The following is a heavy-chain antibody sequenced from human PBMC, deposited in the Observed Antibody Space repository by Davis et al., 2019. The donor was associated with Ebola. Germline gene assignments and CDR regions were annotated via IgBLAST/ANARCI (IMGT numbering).Heavy chain of an antibody. CDR1: GFTFTGYA. V-gene: IGHV3-23*01. Sequence: GESLKISCAASGFTFTGYAMSWVRQAPGKGLEWVSAISGSGGSTYYADSVKGRFTISRDNSKNTLYLQMNSLRAEDTAVYYCAKLVALDFDLWGRGTLVTVSS. J-gene: IGHJ2*01. CDR2: ISGSGGST. D-gene: IGHD2-15*01. CDR3: AKLVALDFDL.